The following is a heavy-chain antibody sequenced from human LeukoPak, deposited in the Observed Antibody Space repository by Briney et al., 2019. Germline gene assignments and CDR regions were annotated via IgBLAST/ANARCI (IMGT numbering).Heavy chain of an antibody. D-gene: IGHD6-13*01. J-gene: IGHJ4*02. V-gene: IGHV4-39*07. CDR2: IYYSGST. CDR3: ARGGIGAAGPVGY. Sequence: SETLSLACTVSGGSISSSSYYWGWIRPPPGKGLEWIGSIYYSGSTYYNPSLKSRVTISVDTSKNQFSLKLSSVTAADTAVYYCARGGIGAAGPVGYWGQGTLVTVSS. CDR1: GGSISSSSYY.